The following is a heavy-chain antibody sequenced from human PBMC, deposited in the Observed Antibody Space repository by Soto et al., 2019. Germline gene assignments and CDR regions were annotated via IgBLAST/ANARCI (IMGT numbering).Heavy chain of an antibody. D-gene: IGHD5-12*01. J-gene: IGHJ4*02. Sequence: QLVESGGGLVQPGGSLKLSCVGSGFVFSEYYVDWVRQGPGKGLEWVARSRNRANTYSTQYAPSVKGRFIISRDNSRNSVSLQMNSLKIDDTAVYYCAGSGDHTFEFWGPGAPVSVSS. CDR3: AGSGDHTFEF. CDR2: SRNRANTYST. V-gene: IGHV3-72*01. CDR1: GFVFSEYY.